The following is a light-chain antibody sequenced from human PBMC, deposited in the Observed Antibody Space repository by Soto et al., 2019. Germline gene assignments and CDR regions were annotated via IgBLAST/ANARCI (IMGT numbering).Light chain of an antibody. CDR3: HSYDSGLSGSV. CDR2: GDN. Sequence: QPVLTQSPSVSGAPGQRVTISCTGGNSNIGAGYDVHWYRQISGTAPKLLIYGDNNRPSGVPDRFSGSKSGTSASLAITGLQAEDEADYYCHSYDSGLSGSVFGGGTKLTVL. V-gene: IGLV1-40*01. CDR1: NSNIGAGYD. J-gene: IGLJ3*02.